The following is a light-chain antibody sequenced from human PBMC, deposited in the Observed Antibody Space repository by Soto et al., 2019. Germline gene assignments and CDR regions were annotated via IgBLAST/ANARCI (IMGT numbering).Light chain of an antibody. CDR3: QQRSNWPDA. J-gene: IGKJ5*01. V-gene: IGKV3-11*01. CDR2: DAS. CDR1: QSLINF. Sequence: EIVLTQSPATLSLSPGETATLSCRASQSLINFVAWYQHKPGQPPRLLFYDASKRAAGIPTRFSGSGSGTDFTLTISSLQPEDFAVYYCQQRSNWPDALGQGTRLEIK.